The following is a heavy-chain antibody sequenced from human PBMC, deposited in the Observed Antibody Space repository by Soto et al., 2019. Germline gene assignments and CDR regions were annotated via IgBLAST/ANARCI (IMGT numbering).Heavy chain of an antibody. Sequence: PSETLSLSCAASGDSISSSDGGWVRQPPGKGLEWIGYIYYSGSTNYNPSLKSRVTISVDTSKNQFSLKLSSVTAADTAVYYCASVLPERDMDFAYWGQGNLVTVSS. V-gene: IGHV4-59*08. CDR1: GDSISSSD. D-gene: IGHD2-15*01. J-gene: IGHJ4*02. CDR3: ASVLPERDMDFAY. CDR2: IYYSGST.